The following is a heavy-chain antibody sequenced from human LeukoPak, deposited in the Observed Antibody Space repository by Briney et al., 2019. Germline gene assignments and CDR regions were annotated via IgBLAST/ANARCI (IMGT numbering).Heavy chain of an antibody. J-gene: IGHJ4*02. Sequence: PGGSLRLSCAASGFTFSSYWMSWVRQAPGKGLEWVANIKEDGSEEYYVDSVKGRFIISRDNAKNSLYLQMNSLGVEDTAVYYCARDLGATESYWGQGTLVTVSS. CDR1: GFTFSSYW. D-gene: IGHD1-26*01. V-gene: IGHV3-7*01. CDR2: IKEDGSEE. CDR3: ARDLGATESY.